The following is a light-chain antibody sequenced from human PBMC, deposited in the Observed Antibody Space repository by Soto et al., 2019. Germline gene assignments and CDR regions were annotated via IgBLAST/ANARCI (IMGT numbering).Light chain of an antibody. J-gene: IGKJ1*01. V-gene: IGKV1-5*01. CDR3: QQYRTYS. Sequence: IQLTQSPTTLPASVGDRVTLTCRASESISNWLAWYQQRPGTAPKLLIYHASILETAVPSRFSGNGSWTEFTLTISSLQPGDFATYYCQQYRTYSFGQGSRVEIK. CDR1: ESISNW. CDR2: HAS.